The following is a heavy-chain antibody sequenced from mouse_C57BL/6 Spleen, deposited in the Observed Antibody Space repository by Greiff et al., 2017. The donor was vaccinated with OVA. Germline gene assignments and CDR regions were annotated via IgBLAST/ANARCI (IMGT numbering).Heavy chain of an antibody. CDR3: ARGGDGYFYAMDY. J-gene: IGHJ4*01. D-gene: IGHD2-3*01. V-gene: IGHV1-82*01. Sequence: VQLQQSGPELVKPGASVKISCKASGYAFSSSWMNWVKQRPGKGLEWIGRIYPGDGDTNYNGKFKGKATLTADKSSSTAYMQLSSLTSEDSAVDFCARGGDGYFYAMDYWGQGTSVTVSS. CDR1: GYAFSSSW. CDR2: IYPGDGDT.